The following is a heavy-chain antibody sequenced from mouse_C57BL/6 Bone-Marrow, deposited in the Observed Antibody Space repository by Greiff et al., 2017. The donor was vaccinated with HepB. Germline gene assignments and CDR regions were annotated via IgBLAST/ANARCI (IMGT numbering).Heavy chain of an antibody. V-gene: IGHV1-76*01. CDR1: GYTFTDYY. Sequence: QVQLQQSGAELVRPGASVKLSCKASGYTFTDYYINWVKQRPGQGLEWIARIYPGSGNTYYNEKFKGKATLTAEKSSSTAYMQLSSLTSEDSAVYFCARGESYYSNPYYYAMDYWGQGTSVTVSS. CDR3: ARGESYYSNPYYYAMDY. D-gene: IGHD2-5*01. CDR2: IYPGSGNT. J-gene: IGHJ4*01.